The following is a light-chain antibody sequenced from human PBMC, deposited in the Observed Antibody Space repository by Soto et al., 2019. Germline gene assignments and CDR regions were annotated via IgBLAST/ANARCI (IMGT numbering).Light chain of an antibody. CDR1: QDIRNF. J-gene: IGKJ3*01. Sequence: DIQMTQSPTSLSASVGDRVTITCRASQDIRNFVAWYQQKPGKAPKLLIYAASTLHSGVPSRFSGSGSGTDFTLTIHSLQPEDAAIYSCQKYSIVPVFGPGTKVEIK. CDR3: QKYSIVPV. V-gene: IGKV1-27*01. CDR2: AAS.